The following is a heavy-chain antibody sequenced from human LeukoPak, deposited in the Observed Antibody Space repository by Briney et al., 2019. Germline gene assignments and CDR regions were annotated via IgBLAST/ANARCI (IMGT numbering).Heavy chain of an antibody. D-gene: IGHD3-9*01. Sequence: SVKVSCKASGGTFSSYAISWVRQAPGQGLQWMGGIIPIFGTANYAQKFQGRVTITADESTSTAYMELSSLRSEDTAVYYCARDKTGTNWFDPWGQGTLVTVSS. CDR1: GGTFSSYA. J-gene: IGHJ5*02. V-gene: IGHV1-69*13. CDR3: ARDKTGTNWFDP. CDR2: IIPIFGTA.